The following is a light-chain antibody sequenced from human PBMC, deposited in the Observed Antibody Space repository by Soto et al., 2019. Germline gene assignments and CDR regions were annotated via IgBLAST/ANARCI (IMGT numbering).Light chain of an antibody. V-gene: IGKV3-11*01. J-gene: IGKJ4*01. Sequence: ELVLTQSPATLSLSPGERATLSCRASQSLSRHLAWYQQIPGQAPRLLIYNTSNRATGIPARFSGSGSGTDFTLTISSLEPKDFAVYYCQQRGDWPPTFGGGTKVDIK. CDR2: NTS. CDR3: QQRGDWPPT. CDR1: QSLSRH.